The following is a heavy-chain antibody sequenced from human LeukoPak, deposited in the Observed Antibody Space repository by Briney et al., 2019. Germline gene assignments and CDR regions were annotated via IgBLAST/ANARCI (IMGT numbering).Heavy chain of an antibody. D-gene: IGHD3-10*01. V-gene: IGHV4-59*01. J-gene: IGHJ6*03. CDR1: GGSISSYY. CDR3: ARERGSDYYYYYMDV. CDR2: IYYSGST. Sequence: SETLSLTCTVSGGSISSYYWSWIRQPPGKGLEWIGYIYYSGSTNYNPSLKSRVTISADTSKNQFSLKLSSVTAADTAVYYCARERGSDYYYYYMDVWGKGTTVTVSS.